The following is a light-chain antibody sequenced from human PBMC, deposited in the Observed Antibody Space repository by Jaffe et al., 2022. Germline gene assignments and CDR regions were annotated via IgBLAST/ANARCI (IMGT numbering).Light chain of an antibody. V-gene: IGKV1-39*01. CDR2: ASS. CDR3: QQSYSTAVS. J-gene: IGKJ4*01. Sequence: DIQMTQSPSSLCASVGDRVTITCRASQYISTYVSWFQQKPGRDPKLLIYASSTLESGVPSRFSGSASGTRTDFNLTISSLHPEDFATYYCQQSYSTAVSFGGGTKVE. CDR1: QYISTY.